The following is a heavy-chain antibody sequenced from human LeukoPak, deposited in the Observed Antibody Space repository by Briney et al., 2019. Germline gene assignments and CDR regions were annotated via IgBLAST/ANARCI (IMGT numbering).Heavy chain of an antibody. J-gene: IGHJ5*02. D-gene: IGHD2-2*01. CDR1: GFTFRSYG. CDR3: ARDPRVRCSSASCYDGWFDP. Sequence: GGSLRLSCAASGFTFRSYGMHWVRQAPGKGLEWVAFISYDGSNKYYADSVKGRFTISRDNAKNSLYLQMSSLRAEDTAVYYCARDPRVRCSSASCYDGWFDPWGQGTLVTVSS. CDR2: ISYDGSNK. V-gene: IGHV3-30*03.